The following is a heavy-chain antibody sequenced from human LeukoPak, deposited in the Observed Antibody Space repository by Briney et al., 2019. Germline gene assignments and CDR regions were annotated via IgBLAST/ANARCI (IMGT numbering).Heavy chain of an antibody. D-gene: IGHD6-19*01. J-gene: IGHJ4*02. Sequence: GGSLRLSCAASGFSFSAYGMHWVRQAPGKGLEWVAVISYDGSNKYYADSVKGRFTISRDNSKNTLYLQMNSLRAEDTAVYYCAKGGYSSGWFAFDYWGQGTLVTVSS. CDR1: GFSFSAYG. CDR3: AKGGYSSGWFAFDY. V-gene: IGHV3-30*18. CDR2: ISYDGSNK.